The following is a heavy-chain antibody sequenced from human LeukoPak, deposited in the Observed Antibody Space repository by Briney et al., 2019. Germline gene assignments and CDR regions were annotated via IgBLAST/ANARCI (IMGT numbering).Heavy chain of an antibody. V-gene: IGHV4-39*01. J-gene: IGHJ4*02. D-gene: IGHD2-21*02. CDR3: AAIYCGGDCYSGFYDY. Sequence: SETLSLTCTVSGGSISSSSYYWGWVRQPPGQGLEWIGTIYYSGSSYNNPSLKSRVTISIDSSKKQFSLKVTSVTAADTAVYYCAAIYCGGDCYSGFYDYWGQGTLVVVSS. CDR2: IYYSGSS. CDR1: GGSISSSSYY.